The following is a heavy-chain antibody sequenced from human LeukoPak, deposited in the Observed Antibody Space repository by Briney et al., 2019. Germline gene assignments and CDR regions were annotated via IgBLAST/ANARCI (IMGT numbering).Heavy chain of an antibody. CDR2: IYYSGYT. CDR1: GGSISSGDYY. J-gene: IGHJ4*02. D-gene: IGHD6-13*01. CDR3: ARAPLVAAAFDY. Sequence: PSQTLSLTCTVSGGSISSGDYYWSWIRQPPGKGLEWIGYIYYSGYTDYNPSLKSRVTISVDTSKNQFSLKLSSVTAADTAVYYCARAPLVAAAFDYWGQGTLVTVSS. V-gene: IGHV4-30-4*01.